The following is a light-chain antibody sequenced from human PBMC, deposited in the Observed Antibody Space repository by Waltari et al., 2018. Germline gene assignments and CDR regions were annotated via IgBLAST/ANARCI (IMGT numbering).Light chain of an antibody. Sequence: QSVLTQPPSVSGAPGQRVTISCTGSSSNIGAGYDVKWYQLLPGTAPQLLIYGVNKRPSGVPDRFSGSRSATSASLAISGLQAEDEAYYYCQSSDSTLYGVVFGGGTKLTVL. CDR3: QSSDSTLYGVV. J-gene: IGLJ2*01. CDR1: SSNIGAGYD. V-gene: IGLV1-40*01. CDR2: GVN.